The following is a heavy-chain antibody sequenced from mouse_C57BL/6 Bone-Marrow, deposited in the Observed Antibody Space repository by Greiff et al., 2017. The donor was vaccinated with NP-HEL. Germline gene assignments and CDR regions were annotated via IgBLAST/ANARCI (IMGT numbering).Heavy chain of an antibody. V-gene: IGHV1-55*01. CDR2: IYPGSGST. CDR1: GYTFTSYW. CDR3: ARPSSGYVIFAY. D-gene: IGHD3-2*02. J-gene: IGHJ3*01. Sequence: QVQLQQPGAELVKPGASVKMSCKASGYTFTSYWITWVKQRPGQGLEWIGDIYPGSGSTNYNEKFKSKATLTVDTSSSTAYMQLSSLTSEDSAVYYCARPSSGYVIFAYWGQGTLVTVSA.